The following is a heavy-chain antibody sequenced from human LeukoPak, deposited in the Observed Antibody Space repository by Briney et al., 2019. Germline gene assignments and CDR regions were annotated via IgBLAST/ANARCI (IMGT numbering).Heavy chain of an antibody. CDR3: ARAGYDYVWGSYRFSYYFDY. Sequence: GGSLRLSCAASGFTFSSYSMNWVRQAPGKGLEWVSSISSSSSYIYYADSVKGRFTISRDNAKNSLYLQMNSLRAEDTAVYYCARAGYDYVWGSYRFSYYFDYWGQGTLVTVSS. J-gene: IGHJ4*02. V-gene: IGHV3-21*01. D-gene: IGHD3-16*02. CDR1: GFTFSSYS. CDR2: ISSSSSYI.